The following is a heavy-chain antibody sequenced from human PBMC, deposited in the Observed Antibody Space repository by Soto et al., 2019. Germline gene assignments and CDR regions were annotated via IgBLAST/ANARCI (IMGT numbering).Heavy chain of an antibody. CDR2: IKGDGTTT. Sequence: RGGSLRLSCAASGFTLSTYWMHWVRQAPGKGLAWVSRIKGDGTTTSYADSVKGRFSISRDNARNTLYLQMNSLTAEDTAVYYCARAAVAAHFDLWGQGALVTVS. J-gene: IGHJ4*02. V-gene: IGHV3-74*01. CDR3: ARAAVAAHFDL. CDR1: GFTLSTYW. D-gene: IGHD6-19*01.